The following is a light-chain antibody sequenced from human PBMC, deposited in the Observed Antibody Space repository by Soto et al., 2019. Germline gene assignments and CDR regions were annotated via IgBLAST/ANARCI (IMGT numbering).Light chain of an antibody. CDR2: KAS. V-gene: IGKV1-5*03. CDR1: QSISIW. CDR3: QQYDSYPLT. J-gene: IGKJ4*01. Sequence: DIQMTQSPSTLSASVGDRVIITCRASQSISIWLAWYQQKPGKAPKLPIYKASSLKSGVPSRFGGSGSGTEFTLTISSLQPDDFATYYCQQYDSYPLTFGGGTKVEIK.